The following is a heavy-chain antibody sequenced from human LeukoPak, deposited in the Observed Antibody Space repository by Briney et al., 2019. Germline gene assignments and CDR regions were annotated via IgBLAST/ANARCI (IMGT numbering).Heavy chain of an antibody. V-gene: IGHV4-59*12. CDR1: GGSISSYY. CDR2: IYYSGST. J-gene: IGHJ5*02. Sequence: SETLSPTCTVSGGSISSYYWSWIRQPPGKGLEWIGYIYYSGSTNYNPSLKSRVTISVDTSKNQFSLKLSSVTAADTAVYYCARSHSSSSEWFDPWGQGTLVTVSS. D-gene: IGHD6-13*01. CDR3: ARSHSSSSEWFDP.